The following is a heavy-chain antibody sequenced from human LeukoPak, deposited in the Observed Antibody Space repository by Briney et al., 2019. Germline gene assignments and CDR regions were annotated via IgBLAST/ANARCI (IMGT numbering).Heavy chain of an antibody. Sequence: ASVKVSCKASGYTFTSYGISWVRQAPGQGLEWMGWINPNSGGTNYAQKFQGRVTMTRDTSISTDYMELSRLRSDDTAVYYCARGVPTMVRGVIGWFDPWGQGTLVTVSS. V-gene: IGHV1-2*02. J-gene: IGHJ5*02. CDR2: INPNSGGT. CDR1: GYTFTSYG. D-gene: IGHD3-10*01. CDR3: ARGVPTMVRGVIGWFDP.